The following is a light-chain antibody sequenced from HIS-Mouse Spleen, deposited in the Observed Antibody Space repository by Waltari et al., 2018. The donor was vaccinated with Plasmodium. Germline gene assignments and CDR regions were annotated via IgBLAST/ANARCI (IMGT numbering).Light chain of an antibody. CDR1: QSVSST. V-gene: IGKV3-15*01. J-gene: IGKJ3*01. Sequence: EIVMTQYPATLSVSPGKRATHPCRASQSVSSTLAWDQQKPVHAPRPLIYGASTSATVFPARLSGSVSRTEFTLTISSLQSEDFAVYYCQQYNNWSFTFGPATKVDIK. CDR3: QQYNNWSFT. CDR2: GAS.